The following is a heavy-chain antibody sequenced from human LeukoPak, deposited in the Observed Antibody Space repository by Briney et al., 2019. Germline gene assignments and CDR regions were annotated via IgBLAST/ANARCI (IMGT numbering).Heavy chain of an antibody. CDR1: GGSVSSGSYY. CDR2: IYYSGST. Sequence: SETLSLTCTVSGGSVSSGSYYWSWIRQPPGKGLEWIGYIYYSGSTNYNPSHKSRVTISVDTSKNQFSLKLSSVTAADTAVYYCARVARDGYSYWGQGTLVTVSS. V-gene: IGHV4-61*01. D-gene: IGHD5-24*01. J-gene: IGHJ4*02. CDR3: ARVARDGYSY.